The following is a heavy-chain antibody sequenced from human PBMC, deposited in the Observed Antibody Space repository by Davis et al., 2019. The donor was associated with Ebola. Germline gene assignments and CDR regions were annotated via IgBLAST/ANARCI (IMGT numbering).Heavy chain of an antibody. CDR3: ARLSGLFSSSSGALYFDL. CDR1: GGSITSYY. V-gene: IGHV4-4*07. J-gene: IGHJ2*01. D-gene: IGHD6-6*01. Sequence: SETLSLTCLVSGGSITSYYWSWIRQPAGKGLEWIGRIYGGGSTTYNPSLESRVTMSVDRSKNQFSLKLRSVTAADTAVYFCARLSGLFSSSSGALYFDLWGRGTLVTVSS. CDR2: IYGGGST.